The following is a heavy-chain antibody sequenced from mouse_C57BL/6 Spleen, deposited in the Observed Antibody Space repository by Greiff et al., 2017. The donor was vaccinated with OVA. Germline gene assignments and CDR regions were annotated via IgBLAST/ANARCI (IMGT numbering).Heavy chain of an antibody. J-gene: IGHJ4*01. D-gene: IGHD1-1*01. CDR2: IHPSDSDT. Sequence: VQLQQPGAELVKPGASVKVSCKASGYTFTSYWMHWVKQRPGQGLEWIGRIHPSDSDTNYNQKFKGKATLTVDKSSSTAYMQLRSLTSEDSAVYYCAIKVITTVVEGVDYWGQGTSVTVSS. CDR1: GYTFTSYW. V-gene: IGHV1-74*01. CDR3: AIKVITTVVEGVDY.